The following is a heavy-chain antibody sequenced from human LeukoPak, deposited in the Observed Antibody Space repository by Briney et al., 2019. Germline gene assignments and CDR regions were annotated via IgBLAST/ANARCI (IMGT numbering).Heavy chain of an antibody. J-gene: IGHJ4*02. CDR1: GYTFTSYD. D-gene: IGHD6-19*01. Sequence: ASVKVYCKASGYTFTSYDINWVRQAPGQGLEWMGWINPNRGDTNYAQKFQGRVTMTRDTSITTAYMELSRLRSDDTAVYYCAPTHGNGWYYFDYWGQGTLVTVSS. CDR3: APTHGNGWYYFDY. V-gene: IGHV1-2*02. CDR2: INPNRGDT.